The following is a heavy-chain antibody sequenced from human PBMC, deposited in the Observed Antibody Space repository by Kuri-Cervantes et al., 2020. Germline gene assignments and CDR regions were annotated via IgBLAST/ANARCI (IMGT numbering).Heavy chain of an antibody. D-gene: IGHD6-13*01. J-gene: IGHJ4*02. CDR3: ARAGSSSWYERYYFDY. V-gene: IGHV1-24*01. CDR1: GYIFTKYG. Sequence: ASVKVSCKASGYIFTKYGISWVRQAPGQGLEWMGGFDPEDGETIYAQKFQGRVTMTEDTSTDTAYMELSSLRSEDTAVYYCARAGSSSWYERYYFDYWGQGTLVTVSS. CDR2: FDPEDGET.